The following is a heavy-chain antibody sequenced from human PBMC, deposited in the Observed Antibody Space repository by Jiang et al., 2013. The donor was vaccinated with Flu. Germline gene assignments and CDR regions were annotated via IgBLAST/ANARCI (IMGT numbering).Heavy chain of an antibody. J-gene: IGHJ3*02. CDR1: GGSIGSYY. CDR3: AGRGATTGAFDI. CDR2: IYYSGNT. Sequence: GSGLVKPSETLSLTCTFSGGSIGSYYWNWIRQPPGKGLEWIGYIYYSGNTNYNPSLKSRVTISVDTSKSQFSLKLSSVTAADTAVYYCAGRGATTGAFDIWGQGTMVTVSS. D-gene: IGHD4/OR15-4a*01. V-gene: IGHV4-59*08.